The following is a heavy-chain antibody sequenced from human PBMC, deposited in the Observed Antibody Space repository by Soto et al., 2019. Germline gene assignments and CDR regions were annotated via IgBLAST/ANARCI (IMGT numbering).Heavy chain of an antibody. D-gene: IGHD4-17*01. J-gene: IGHJ2*01. CDR1: GFTFNIYA. CDR2: LSSNGGST. Sequence: EVQLLESGGGLVQPGGSLRLSCAASGFTFNIYAMSWVRQAPGKGLEWVSSLSSNGGSTYYVDSGRGRFTISRDNSKDTLYLQMNSLKAEDTAIYYCAKNTVHWYFDLWGRGTLVTVSS. CDR3: AKNTVHWYFDL. V-gene: IGHV3-23*01.